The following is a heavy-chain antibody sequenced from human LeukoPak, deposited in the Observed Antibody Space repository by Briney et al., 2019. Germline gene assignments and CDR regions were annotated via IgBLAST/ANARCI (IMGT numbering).Heavy chain of an antibody. CDR3: AKDPGRSRIAVAAPFDY. CDR2: INGSGGST. D-gene: IGHD6-19*01. V-gene: IGHV3-23*01. CDR1: GFTFSSYG. J-gene: IGHJ4*02. Sequence: VGTLRLSCAASGFTFSSYGMSWVRQAPGKGLEWVSAINGSGGSTYYADSVKGRFTISRDNSKNTLYLQMNSLRAEDTAVYYCAKDPGRSRIAVAAPFDYWGQGTLVTVSS.